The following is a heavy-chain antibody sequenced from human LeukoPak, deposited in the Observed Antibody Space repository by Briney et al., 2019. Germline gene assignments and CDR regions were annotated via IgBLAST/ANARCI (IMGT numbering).Heavy chain of an antibody. J-gene: IGHJ4*02. CDR2: IGTADDT. CDR1: GFTFSTCD. CDR3: AKQLGYCSDGGCYFPY. D-gene: IGHD2-15*01. Sequence: PGGSLRLSCAASGFTFSTCDMHWVRQVTGKGLEWVSAIGTADDTYYLGSVKGRFTISRENAKNVLYLQMSSLRAEDTAVYYCAKQLGYCSDGGCYFPYWGQGTLVTVSS. V-gene: IGHV3-13*01.